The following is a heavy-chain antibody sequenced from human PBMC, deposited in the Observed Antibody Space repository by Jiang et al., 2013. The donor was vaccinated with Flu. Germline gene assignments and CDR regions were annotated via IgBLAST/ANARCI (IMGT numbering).Heavy chain of an antibody. Sequence: SVKVSCKVSGYTLTELSIYWVRQAPGKGLEWMGGFDPEDGETIYAQKFQGRVTMTEDTSTDTAYMELSSLRSEDTAVYYCATGEPRALYGSGSSFDYWGQGTLVTVSS. V-gene: IGHV1-24*01. CDR3: ATGEPRALYGSGSSFDY. CDR1: GYTLTELS. J-gene: IGHJ4*02. D-gene: IGHD3-10*01. CDR2: FDPEDGET.